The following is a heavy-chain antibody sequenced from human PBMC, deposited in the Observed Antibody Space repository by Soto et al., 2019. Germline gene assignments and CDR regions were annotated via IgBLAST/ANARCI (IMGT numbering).Heavy chain of an antibody. V-gene: IGHV3-30*18. CDR1: GFTFSSYG. D-gene: IGHD6-6*01. J-gene: IGHJ6*02. CDR3: AKDTYSSSSTYGMDV. Sequence: GGSLRLSCAASGFTFSSYGMHWVRQAPGKGLEWVAVISYDGSNKYYADSVKGRFTISRDNSKNTLYLQMNSLRAEDTAVYYCAKDTYSSSSTYGMDVWGQGTTVTVSS. CDR2: ISYDGSNK.